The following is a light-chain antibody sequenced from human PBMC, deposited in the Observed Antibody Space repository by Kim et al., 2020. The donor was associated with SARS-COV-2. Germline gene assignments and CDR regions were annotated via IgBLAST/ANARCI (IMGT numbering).Light chain of an antibody. J-gene: IGKJ1*01. Sequence: VSPGERATLSCRASQTVGRNLVWYQQKPGQSPRLLIFAASTRATGIPVWFGGSGSGTEFTLTISSLQSEDFAVYYCQQYNNWPRTFGQGTKVDIK. CDR1: QTVGRN. CDR2: AAS. V-gene: IGKV3-15*01. CDR3: QQYNNWPRT.